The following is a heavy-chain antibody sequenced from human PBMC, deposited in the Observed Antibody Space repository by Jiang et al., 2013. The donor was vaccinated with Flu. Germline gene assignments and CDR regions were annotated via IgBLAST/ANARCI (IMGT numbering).Heavy chain of an antibody. CDR1: GGSVTDSTYF. CDR2: MYYSGTN. D-gene: IGHD3-10*01. CDR3: ATAAYYYGSVKFDH. V-gene: IGHV4-30-4*01. J-gene: IGHJ4*02. Sequence: PGLVKPSQTLSLTCTVSGGSVTDSTYFWAWIRQPPGRGLEWLGYMYYSGTNYYNAALGDRITISGGASKIQFSLDLTSVTAADTAVYYCATAAYYYGSVKFDHWGQGTLVTVSS.